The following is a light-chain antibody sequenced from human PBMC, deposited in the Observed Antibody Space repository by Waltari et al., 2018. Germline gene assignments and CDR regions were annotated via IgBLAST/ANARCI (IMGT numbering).Light chain of an antibody. Sequence: DIVMTQSPDSLAVSLGERATINCKSSQSVLYSSNNKNYLAWYQQKPGQPPKLLIYWASTRESWVPDRFSGSGSGTDFPLTISSLQAEDVAVYYCQQYLSTPPTFGQGTKVEIK. V-gene: IGKV4-1*01. J-gene: IGKJ1*01. CDR2: WAS. CDR3: QQYLSTPPT. CDR1: QSVLYSSNNKNY.